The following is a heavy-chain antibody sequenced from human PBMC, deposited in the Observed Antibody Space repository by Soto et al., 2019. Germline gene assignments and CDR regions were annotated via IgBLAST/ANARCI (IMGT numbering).Heavy chain of an antibody. CDR2: IIPIFGTT. J-gene: IGHJ4*02. CDR3: VARRYCSGGSCPDYFDY. V-gene: IGHV1-69*13. CDR1: GTTFSSYA. D-gene: IGHD2-15*01. Sequence: SVKVSCKSSGTTFSSYAISWVRQAPGQGLEWMGGIIPIFGTTNYPQKFQGRLTITADESTSTAYMELSSLTSEDTAVYYCVARRYCSGGSCPDYFDYWGQGTLVTVSS.